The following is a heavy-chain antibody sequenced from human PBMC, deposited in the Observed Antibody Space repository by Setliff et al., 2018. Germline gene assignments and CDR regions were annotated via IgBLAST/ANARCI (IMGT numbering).Heavy chain of an antibody. CDR3: ARGRRYFGVVSIDWFDP. V-gene: IGHV3-7*01. CDR2: INPDGSEK. CDR1: GFTFSTFY. D-gene: IGHD3-3*01. J-gene: IGHJ5*02. Sequence: PGGSLRLSCTTSGFTFSTFYMNWLRQAPGKGLEWVANINPDGSEKDYPDSVQGRFTISRDNAKNSMYLQINSLRPEDTALYYCARGRRYFGVVSIDWFDPWGQGTLVTVSS.